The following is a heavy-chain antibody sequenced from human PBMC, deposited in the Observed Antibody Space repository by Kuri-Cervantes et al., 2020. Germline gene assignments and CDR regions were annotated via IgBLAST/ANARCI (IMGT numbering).Heavy chain of an antibody. Sequence: GGSLRLSCAASGFTFSSYDMHWVRQAPGKGLVWVSHINSDGSSTSYADSVKGRFTISRDNAKNTLYLQMNSLRAEDTAVYYCAREQYSDNAFDIWGQGTMVTVSS. CDR1: GFTFSSYD. J-gene: IGHJ3*02. CDR2: INSDGSST. V-gene: IGHV3-74*01. D-gene: IGHD1-26*01. CDR3: AREQYSDNAFDI.